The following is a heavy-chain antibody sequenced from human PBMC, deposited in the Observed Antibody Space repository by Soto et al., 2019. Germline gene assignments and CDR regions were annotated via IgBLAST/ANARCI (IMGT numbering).Heavy chain of an antibody. Sequence: TSETLSLTCGVYGGSFSAYSWTWLRQSPGKGLEWIGEITHGGSTDYNPALKSRLVMSVDTSKNQFSLRVTSVTAADAAVYFCARARFDSWSHIYYGLGVWGQGTTVTVSS. V-gene: IGHV4-34*01. CDR2: ITHGGST. D-gene: IGHD3-3*01. CDR3: ARARFDSWSHIYYGLGV. J-gene: IGHJ6*02. CDR1: GGSFSAYS.